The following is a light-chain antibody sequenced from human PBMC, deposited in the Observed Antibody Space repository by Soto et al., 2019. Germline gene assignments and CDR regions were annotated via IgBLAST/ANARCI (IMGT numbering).Light chain of an antibody. CDR2: DAS. CDR1: QDISKY. J-gene: IGKJ5*01. V-gene: IGKV1-33*01. Sequence: IQMTQSPSSLSASVGERVTITCQASQDISKYLNWYQQKPGKAPKLLIYDASSLQTGVPSRFSGSGSATHFTFTISSLQPEDIETYYCQQYDNLLPITFGQGTRLEIK. CDR3: QQYDNLLPIT.